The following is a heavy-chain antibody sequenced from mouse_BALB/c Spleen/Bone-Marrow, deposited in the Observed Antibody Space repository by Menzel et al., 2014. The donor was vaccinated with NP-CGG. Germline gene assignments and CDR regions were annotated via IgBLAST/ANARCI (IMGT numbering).Heavy chain of an antibody. D-gene: IGHD2-14*01. V-gene: IGHV1-7*01. CDR2: INPSTGYT. Sequence: QVQLKHSGAGLAKPGASVKMSCKASGYTFTSYWMHWVKQRPGQGLEWIGYINPSTGYTAYNQNFKDKATLTADKSSSTAYMQLSSLTSEDSAVYYCALYYRYDTSDYWGQGTTLTVSA. CDR3: ALYYRYDTSDY. J-gene: IGHJ2*01. CDR1: GYTFTSYW.